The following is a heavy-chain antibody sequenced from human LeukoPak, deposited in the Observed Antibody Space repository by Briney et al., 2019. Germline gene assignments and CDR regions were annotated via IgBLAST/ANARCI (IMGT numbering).Heavy chain of an antibody. Sequence: ASVKVSCKASGGTFSSYAISWVRQAPGQGLEWMGGIIPIFGTANYAQKLQGRVTMTTDTSTSTAYMELRSLRSDDTAVYYCARGYYYYDSSGYSWGQGTLVTVSS. CDR3: ARGYYYYDSSGYS. V-gene: IGHV1-69*05. CDR1: GGTFSSYA. D-gene: IGHD3-22*01. J-gene: IGHJ4*02. CDR2: IIPIFGTA.